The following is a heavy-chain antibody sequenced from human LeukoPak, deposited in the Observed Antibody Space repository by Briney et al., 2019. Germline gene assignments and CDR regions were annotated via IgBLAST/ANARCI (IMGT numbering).Heavy chain of an antibody. CDR1: GGSINRYH. J-gene: IGHJ5*01. CDR2: IYYSGST. D-gene: IGHD5-24*01. CDR3: ARARDSHINNWVYS. Sequence: SETLSLTCSVPGGSINRYHWSWIRQPPGKGLEWIGYIYYSGSTNYNPSLKSRVTISVDTSKKQFYLNRSSVTAADRAVYDCARARDSHINNWVYSGGQGTLVTVSS. V-gene: IGHV4-59*01.